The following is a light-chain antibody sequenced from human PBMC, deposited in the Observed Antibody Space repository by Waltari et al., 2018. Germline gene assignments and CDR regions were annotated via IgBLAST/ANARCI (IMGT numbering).Light chain of an antibody. V-gene: IGLV2-14*03. CDR3: SSYTTSGTLV. CDR2: HVT. J-gene: IGLJ2*01. Sequence: QSALTQPVSVSGSLGQSITISCPGSSSDIGPFDSFSWYQQHPDRAPTLMIFHVTERPSGISNRFSGSKSGNTASLTISGLQTEDEADYYCSSYTTSGTLVFGGGTKLTIL. CDR1: SSDIGPFDS.